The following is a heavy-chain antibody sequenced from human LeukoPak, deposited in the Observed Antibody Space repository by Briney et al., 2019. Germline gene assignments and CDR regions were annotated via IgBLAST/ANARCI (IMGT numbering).Heavy chain of an antibody. Sequence: ASVKVSCKASGYTLNGYYMHWVRQGPGLGFEWMGWINPKSGGTSYPQKFQGRLTMTRDTSISTAYMELSRLGSDDTAVYYCVPSANYYYFDYWGQGTLVTVSS. CDR3: VPSANYYYFDY. CDR1: GYTLNGYY. J-gene: IGHJ4*02. CDR2: INPKSGGT. V-gene: IGHV1-2*02. D-gene: IGHD1-26*01.